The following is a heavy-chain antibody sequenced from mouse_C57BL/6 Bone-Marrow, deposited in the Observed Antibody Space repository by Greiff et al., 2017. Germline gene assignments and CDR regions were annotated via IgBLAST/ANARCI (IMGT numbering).Heavy chain of an antibody. J-gene: IGHJ1*03. CDR2: IYPRDGST. CDR3: ARDYGSSYWYFDV. CDR1: GYTFKSYD. D-gene: IGHD1-1*01. V-gene: IGHV1-85*01. Sequence: VQLQQSGSELVKPGASVKLSCKASGYTFKSYDINWVKQRPGQGLEWIGWIYPRDGSTTYNEKFKGKATLTVDPSSRTAYMELHSLTSEDAAVYFCARDYGSSYWYFDVWGTGTTVTVSS.